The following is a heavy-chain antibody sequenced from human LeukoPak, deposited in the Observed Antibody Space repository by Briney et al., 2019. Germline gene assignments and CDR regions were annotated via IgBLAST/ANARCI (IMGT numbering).Heavy chain of an antibody. CDR1: GFTFSSYG. Sequence: PGGSLRLSCAASGFTFSSYGMHWVRQAPGKGLEWVAVIWYDGSNKYYADSVKGRFTISRDNSKNTLYLQMNSLRAEDTAVYYCARDYYDSSGYYYVGYFDYWGQGTLVTVSS. J-gene: IGHJ4*02. D-gene: IGHD3-22*01. CDR2: IWYDGSNK. CDR3: ARDYYDSSGYYYVGYFDY. V-gene: IGHV3-33*01.